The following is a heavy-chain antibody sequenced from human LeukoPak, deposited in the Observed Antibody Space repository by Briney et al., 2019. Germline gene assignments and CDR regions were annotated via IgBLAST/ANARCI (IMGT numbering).Heavy chain of an antibody. Sequence: GASVKVSCKASGYTFTGYYMHWVRQAPGQGLEWMGWINPNSGGTNYAQKFQGRVTMTRDTSISTAYMELSRLRSDDTAVYYCATEPEKENYYYDSSGYKRWGQGTLVTVSS. CDR2: INPNSGGT. CDR3: ATEPEKENYYYDSSGYKR. D-gene: IGHD3-22*01. V-gene: IGHV1-2*02. CDR1: GYTFTGYY. J-gene: IGHJ4*02.